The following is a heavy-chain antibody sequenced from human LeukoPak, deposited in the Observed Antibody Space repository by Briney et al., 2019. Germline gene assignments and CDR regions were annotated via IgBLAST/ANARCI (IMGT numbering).Heavy chain of an antibody. D-gene: IGHD4-23*01. CDR2: ISSSGSTI. Sequence: GGSLRLSCAASGFTFSDYYMSWIRQAPGKGLEWVSYISSSGSTIYYADSVKGRFTISRDNAKNSLYLQMNSLRAEDTAVYYCARDGRTTVVTWANDYWGQGTLSPSPQ. J-gene: IGHJ4*02. CDR1: GFTFSDYY. CDR3: ARDGRTTVVTWANDY. V-gene: IGHV3-11*04.